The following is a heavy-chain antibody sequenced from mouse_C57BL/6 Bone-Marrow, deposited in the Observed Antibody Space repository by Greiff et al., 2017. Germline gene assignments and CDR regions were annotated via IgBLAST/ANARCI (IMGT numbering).Heavy chain of an antibody. J-gene: IGHJ1*03. CDR1: GYTFTSYW. V-gene: IGHV1-52*01. CDR2: IDPSDSET. CDR3: ARSVYYCRSYCVYWYFEV. Sequence: QVQLQQPGAELVRPGSSVKLSCKASGYTFTSYWMHWVKQRPIQGLDWIGNIDPSDSETHYNQKFKGKATLTVDKSSSTAYMQHSSLTSEDSAVYYCARSVYYCRSYCVYWYFEVWGTGTTVTVAS. D-gene: IGHD1-1*01.